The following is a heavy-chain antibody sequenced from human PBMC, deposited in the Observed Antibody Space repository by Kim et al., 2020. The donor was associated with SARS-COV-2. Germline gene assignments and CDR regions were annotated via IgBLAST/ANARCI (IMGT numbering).Heavy chain of an antibody. V-gene: IGHV3-15*01. CDR3: TTDTWIQLPCDY. Sequence: TEHAAPGEGRLTISRDDSKNTLYLQMNSLKTEDTAVYYCTTDTWIQLPCDYWGQGTLVTVSS. CDR2: T. D-gene: IGHD5-18*01. J-gene: IGHJ4*02.